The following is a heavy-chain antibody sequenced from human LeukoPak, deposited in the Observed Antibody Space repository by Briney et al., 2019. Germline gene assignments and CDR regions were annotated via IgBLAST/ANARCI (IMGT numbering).Heavy chain of an antibody. CDR1: GFTFSSYG. CDR2: ISGSGGST. CDR3: AKRRGLELLYYYYMDV. D-gene: IGHD1-7*01. V-gene: IGHV3-23*01. J-gene: IGHJ6*03. Sequence: PGGTLRLSCAASGFTFSSYGMSWVRQAPGKGLEWVSAISGSGGSTYYADSVKGRFTISRDNSKNTLYLQMNSLRAEDTAVYYCAKRRGLELLYYYYMDVWGKGTTVTVPS.